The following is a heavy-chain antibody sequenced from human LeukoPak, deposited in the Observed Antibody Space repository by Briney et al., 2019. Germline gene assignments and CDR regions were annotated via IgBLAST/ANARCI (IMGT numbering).Heavy chain of an antibody. CDR1: GFTFSSYW. J-gene: IGHJ4*01. CDR2: IKQDGGEK. D-gene: IGHD6-13*01. Sequence: SGGSLRRSGAVSGFTFSSYWMNWVRQAPGKGLEWGASIKQDGGEKSYVVSVKGRFTISRDNAKNSLYVQMSSLRAEDTAVYYCARDGTAAGLYFDLWGQGTLVTVSS. CDR3: ARDGTAAGLYFDL. V-gene: IGHV3-7*01.